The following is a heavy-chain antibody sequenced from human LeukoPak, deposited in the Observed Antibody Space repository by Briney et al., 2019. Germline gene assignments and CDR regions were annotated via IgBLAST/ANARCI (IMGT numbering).Heavy chain of an antibody. D-gene: IGHD4-11*01. J-gene: IGHJ4*02. CDR3: LHGHYSQY. CDR2: VKEDGSER. V-gene: IGHV3-7*01. Sequence: PGGSLRLSCAASGFSFGDFWINWVRQAPGKGLEWVANVKEDGSERNYVDSVKGRFIISSDKSKNSVYLQMKGLRADDTAVYYCLHGHYSQYRSQGTLVSVSS. CDR1: GFSFGDFW.